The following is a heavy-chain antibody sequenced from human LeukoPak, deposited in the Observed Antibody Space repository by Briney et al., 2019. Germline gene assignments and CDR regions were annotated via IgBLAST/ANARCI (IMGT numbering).Heavy chain of an antibody. CDR3: ARDRDVDFDY. Sequence: GASVKVSCKACGYTFTDYFMHWVRQDPGQGLEWMGWINPNSGGTNYAQKFQGRVTMTRDTSISTASMELSSLTSDDTAVYYCARDRDVDFDYWGQGTLVTVSS. CDR1: GYTFTDYF. CDR2: INPNSGGT. V-gene: IGHV1-2*02. D-gene: IGHD2-21*02. J-gene: IGHJ4*02.